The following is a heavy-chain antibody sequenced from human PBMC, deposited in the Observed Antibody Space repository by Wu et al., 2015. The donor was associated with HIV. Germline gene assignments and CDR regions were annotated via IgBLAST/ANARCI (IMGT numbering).Heavy chain of an antibody. D-gene: IGHD6-13*01. V-gene: IGHV1-18*01. CDR1: GHTFTRYV. CDR2: INPYNGDT. J-gene: IGHJ2*01. CDR3: AREPLAAAGDYWYFDL. Sequence: QVQLVQSGTEVKKPGASVKVSCKASGHTFTRYVMSWLRQAPGQGLEWMGWINPYNGDTNYAQKFQGRVTMTTATSTSTAYMELRSLRSDDTAVYYCAREPLAAAGDYWYFDLWGRGTLVTVSS.